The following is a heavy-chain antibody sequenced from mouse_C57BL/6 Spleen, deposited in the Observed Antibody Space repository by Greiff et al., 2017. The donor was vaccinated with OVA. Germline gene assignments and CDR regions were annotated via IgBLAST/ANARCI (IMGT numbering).Heavy chain of an antibody. D-gene: IGHD1-1*01. CDR2: IRSKSNNYAT. V-gene: IGHV10-1*01. CDR1: GFSFNTYA. J-gene: IGHJ3*01. Sequence: EVMLVESGGGLVQPKGSLKLSCAASGFSFNTYAMNWVRQAPGKGLEWVARIRSKSNNYATYYADSVKDRFTISRDDSESMLYLQMNNLKTEDTAMYYCVSGYYGTGFAYWGQGTLVTVSA. CDR3: VSGYYGTGFAY.